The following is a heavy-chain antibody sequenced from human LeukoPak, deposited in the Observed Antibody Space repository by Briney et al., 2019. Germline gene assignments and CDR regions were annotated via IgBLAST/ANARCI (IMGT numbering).Heavy chain of an antibody. CDR3: ARDRGDYGDYHGLWFDH. Sequence: KPSETLSLTCTVSGGSISSYYWSWIRQPPGKGLEWIGYIYYSGSTNYNPSLKSRVTISVDTSKNQFSLKLSSVTAADTAVYYCARDRGDYGDYHGLWFDHWGQGTLVTVSS. V-gene: IGHV4-59*01. J-gene: IGHJ5*02. CDR1: GGSISSYY. CDR2: IYYSGST. D-gene: IGHD4-17*01.